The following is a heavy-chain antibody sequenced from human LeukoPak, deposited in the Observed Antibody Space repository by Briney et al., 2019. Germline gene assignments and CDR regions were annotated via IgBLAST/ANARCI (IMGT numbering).Heavy chain of an antibody. Sequence: GGSLRLSCAASGFTFSSYAMSWVRQAPGKGLEWVAVISYDGSNKYYADSVKGRFTISRDNSKNTLYLQMNSLRAEDTAVYYCAKGSCGYSYGCPFDYWGQGTLVTVSS. J-gene: IGHJ4*02. CDR1: GFTFSSYA. CDR3: AKGSCGYSYGCPFDY. CDR2: ISYDGSNK. V-gene: IGHV3-30*18. D-gene: IGHD5-18*01.